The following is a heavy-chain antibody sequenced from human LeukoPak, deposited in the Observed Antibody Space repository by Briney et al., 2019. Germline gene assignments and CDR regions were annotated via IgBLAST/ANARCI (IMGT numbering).Heavy chain of an antibody. V-gene: IGHV4-38-2*02. CDR3: ARVSYYYIMDH. Sequence: SDPLPLTCTVCGYPNSCGYYWGWTGHTPGNGLEWIGTIYHSGSTYHHPSPKSRGTISVDTSKTQSALSLSSVTAADSAVYYCARVSYYYIMDHWGKGTTVTVAS. J-gene: IGHJ6*03. CDR1: GYPNSCGYY. CDR2: IYHSGST.